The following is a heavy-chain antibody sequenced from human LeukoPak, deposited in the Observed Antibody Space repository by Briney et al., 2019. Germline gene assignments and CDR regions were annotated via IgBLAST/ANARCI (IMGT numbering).Heavy chain of an antibody. CDR3: ARQFCSGGSCYSGLFDP. J-gene: IGHJ5*02. V-gene: IGHV4-30-4*08. CDR1: GDSISTGDYY. Sequence: SQTLSLTCTVSGDSISTGDYYWSWIRQPPGKGLECIGYIYYSGSTYYNPSLKSRVTISVDRSKNQFSLILNSVTATDTAVYYCARQFCSGGSCYSGLFDPWGQGTLVTVSS. CDR2: IYYSGST. D-gene: IGHD2-15*01.